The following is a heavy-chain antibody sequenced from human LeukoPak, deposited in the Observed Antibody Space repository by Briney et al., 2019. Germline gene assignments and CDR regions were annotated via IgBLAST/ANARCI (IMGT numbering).Heavy chain of an antibody. Sequence: QSGGSLRLSCAASGFTFSSYAMHWVRQAPGKGLEWVAVISYDGSNKYYADSVKGRFTISRDNSKNTLYLQMNSLRAEDTAVYYCARYAPIAAVGGAFDIWGQGTMVTVSS. D-gene: IGHD6-13*01. V-gene: IGHV3-30-3*01. CDR1: GFTFSSYA. J-gene: IGHJ3*02. CDR3: ARYAPIAAVGGAFDI. CDR2: ISYDGSNK.